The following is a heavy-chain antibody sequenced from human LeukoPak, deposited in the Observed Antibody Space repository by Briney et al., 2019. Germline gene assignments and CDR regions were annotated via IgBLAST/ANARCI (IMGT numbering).Heavy chain of an antibody. CDR1: GFTFSSYA. D-gene: IGHD1-26*01. CDR2: ISYDGSNK. CDR3: ARWGSGSYSDAFDI. Sequence: PGGSLRLSCAASGFTFSSYAMHWVRQAPGKGLEWVAVISYDGSNKYYADSVKGRFTISRDNSKNTLYLQMNSLRAEDTAVYYCARWGSGSYSDAFDIWGQGTMVTVSS. J-gene: IGHJ3*02. V-gene: IGHV3-30-3*01.